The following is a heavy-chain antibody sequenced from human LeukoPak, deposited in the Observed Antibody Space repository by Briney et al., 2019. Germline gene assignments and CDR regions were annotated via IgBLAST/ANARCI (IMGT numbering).Heavy chain of an antibody. CDR2: INPNSGGT. CDR1: GYTFTDHY. Sequence: ASVKVSCKASGYTFTDHYMHWVRQTPGQGLVWMGWINPNSGGTNYAQKFQGRVTMTRDTSISTAYMELSRLRSDDTALYYCARGSANHYYMDVWGKGTTVTVSS. D-gene: IGHD1-14*01. CDR3: ARGSANHYYMDV. J-gene: IGHJ6*03. V-gene: IGHV1-2*02.